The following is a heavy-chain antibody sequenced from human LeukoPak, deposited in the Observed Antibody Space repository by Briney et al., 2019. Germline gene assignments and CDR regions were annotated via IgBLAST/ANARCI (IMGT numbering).Heavy chain of an antibody. CDR1: GFTFSSYA. V-gene: IGHV3-30-3*01. J-gene: IGHJ3*02. CDR2: ISYDGSNK. CDR3: AREDIVALDAFDI. D-gene: IGHD2-15*01. Sequence: GGSLRLSCAASGFTFSSYAMHWVRQAPGKGLEWVAVISYDGSNKYFADSVNGRFTISRDNSKNTLYLQMNSLRAEDTAVYYCAREDIVALDAFDIWGQGTMVTVSS.